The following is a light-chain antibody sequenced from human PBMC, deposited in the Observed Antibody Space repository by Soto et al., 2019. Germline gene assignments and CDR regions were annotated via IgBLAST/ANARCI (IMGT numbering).Light chain of an antibody. CDR2: KTS. Sequence: DIHMTQSPSTLSASEGDRVTITCRASQSISIGLAWYQQKPGKAPNLLIYKTSSLETGVPSRFSGSGSGTEFTLTISSLQPDDFATYYCQHWNDYSWTFGQGTKVEVK. V-gene: IGKV1-5*03. CDR1: QSISIG. J-gene: IGKJ1*01. CDR3: QHWNDYSWT.